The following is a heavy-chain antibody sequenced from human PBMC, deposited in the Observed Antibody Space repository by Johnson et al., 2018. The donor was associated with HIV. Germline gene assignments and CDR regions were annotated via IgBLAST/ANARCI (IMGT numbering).Heavy chain of an antibody. CDR1: GFTFSTYA. V-gene: IGHV3-23*04. CDR2: ISGSGGST. J-gene: IGHJ3*02. D-gene: IGHD4-23*01. CDR3: AKDSGVATLVTGAFDI. Sequence: VQLVESGGTLVQPGGSLRLSCAASGFTFSTYAMNWVRQAPGKGLEWVSAISGSGGSTYYADSVKGRFTISRDNSKNTLYLQMNSLRAEDTAVYYCAKDSGVATLVTGAFDIWGQGTMVTVSS.